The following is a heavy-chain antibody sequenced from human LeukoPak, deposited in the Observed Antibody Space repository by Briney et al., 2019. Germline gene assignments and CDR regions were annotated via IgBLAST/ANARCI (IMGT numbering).Heavy chain of an antibody. Sequence: SETLSLTCTVSGVSISSYYWSWIRQPPGKGLEWIGYIYYSGSTNYNPSLESRVTISVDTSKNQFSLGLSSVTAADTAVYFCASKSERFLETGAFDIWGQGTMVTVSS. V-gene: IGHV4-59*01. CDR2: IYYSGST. D-gene: IGHD3-3*01. J-gene: IGHJ3*02. CDR1: GVSISSYY. CDR3: ASKSERFLETGAFDI.